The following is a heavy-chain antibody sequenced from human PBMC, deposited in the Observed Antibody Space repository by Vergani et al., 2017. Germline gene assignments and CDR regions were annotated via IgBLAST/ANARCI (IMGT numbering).Heavy chain of an antibody. D-gene: IGHD6-13*01. CDR2: MNPNSGNT. CDR1: GYTFTSYA. CDR3: ARGPGYSSSMYYYYYMDV. Sequence: QVQLVQSGSELKKPGASVKVSCKASGYTFTSYAMNWVRQAPGQGLEWMGWMNPNSGNTGYAQKFQGRVTMTRNTSISTAYMELSSLRSEDTAVYYCARGPGYSSSMYYYYYMDVWGKGTTVTVSS. V-gene: IGHV1-8*02. J-gene: IGHJ6*03.